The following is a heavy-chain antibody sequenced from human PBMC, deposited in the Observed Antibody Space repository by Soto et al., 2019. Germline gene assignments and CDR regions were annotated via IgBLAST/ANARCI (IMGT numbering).Heavy chain of an antibody. CDR3: ARLYSSSWYSPY. CDR2: ITPIFGTA. Sequence: ASVKVSCKASGGTFSSYAISWVRQAPGQGLEWMGGITPIFGTANYAQKFQGRVTITADESTSTAYMELSSLRSEDTAVYYCARLYSSSWYSPYWGQGTLVTVSS. CDR1: GGTFSSYA. V-gene: IGHV1-69*13. J-gene: IGHJ4*02. D-gene: IGHD6-13*01.